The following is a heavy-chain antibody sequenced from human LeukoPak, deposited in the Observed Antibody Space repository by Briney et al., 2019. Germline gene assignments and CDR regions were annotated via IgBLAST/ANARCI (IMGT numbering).Heavy chain of an antibody. CDR2: ISCYNGDT. J-gene: IGHJ4*02. CDR1: GYTFTSHG. CDR3: ARDPSNSSGYHAHFDS. V-gene: IGHV1-18*01. Sequence: ASVKVSCKASGYTFTSHGISWVRQAPGQGLEWMGWISCYNGDTIYAQNVQGRVTMTTDASTRTAYIELRNLRSDDTAMYYCARDPSNSSGYHAHFDSWGQGTLVTVSS. D-gene: IGHD3-22*01.